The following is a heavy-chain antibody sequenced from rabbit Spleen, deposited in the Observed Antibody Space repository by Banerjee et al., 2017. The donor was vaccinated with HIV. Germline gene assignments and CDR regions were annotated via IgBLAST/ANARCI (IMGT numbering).Heavy chain of an antibody. CDR3: ARNAVTSFPTYGMGL. D-gene: IGHD8-1*01. V-gene: IGHV1S40*01. CDR1: GFAFSTYYH. Sequence: QSLEESGGELVQPGASLTLTCTASGFAFSTYYHMCWVRQAPGKGLEWVACAYAGSSDSTYSATWAKGRLTISKTSSTTVTPQMTSRTAADTATYFCARNAVTSFPTYGMGLWGPGTLGTVS. J-gene: IGHJ6*01. CDR2: AYAGSSDST.